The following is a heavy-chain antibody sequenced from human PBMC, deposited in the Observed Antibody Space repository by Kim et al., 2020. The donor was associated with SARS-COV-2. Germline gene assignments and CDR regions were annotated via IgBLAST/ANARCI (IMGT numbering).Heavy chain of an antibody. V-gene: IGHV3-53*04. CDR2: IYSGGST. D-gene: IGHD2-2*01. CDR3: ARGLGQCSSTSCNVKYYYYGMDV. Sequence: GGSLRLSCAASGFTVSSNYMSWVRQAPGKGLEWVSVIYSGGSTYYADSVKGRFTISRHNSKNTLYLQMNSLRAEDTAVYYCARGLGQCSSTSCNVKYYYYGMDVWGQGTTVTVSS. CDR1: GFTVSSNY. J-gene: IGHJ6*02.